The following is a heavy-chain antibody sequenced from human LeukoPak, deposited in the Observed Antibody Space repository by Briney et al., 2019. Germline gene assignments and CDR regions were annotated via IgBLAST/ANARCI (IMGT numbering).Heavy chain of an antibody. J-gene: IGHJ4*02. CDR3: ARFIHDDHTNTYYLDQ. D-gene: IGHD2-8*01. Sequence: SETLSLTCTVSGGSITSYYWSWIRQPPGKGLEWIGYLYYSGSSIYNPSLKSRVAMSVDTSKNQFSLSLSSVTAADTAVYYCARFIHDDHTNTYYLDQWGQGNLVTVSS. CDR1: GGSITSYY. CDR2: LYYSGSS. V-gene: IGHV4-59*08.